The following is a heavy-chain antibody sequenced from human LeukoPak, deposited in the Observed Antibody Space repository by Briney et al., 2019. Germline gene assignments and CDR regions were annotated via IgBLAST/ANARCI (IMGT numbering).Heavy chain of an antibody. CDR2: IYSGGST. V-gene: IGHV3-66*01. Sequence: GGSLRLSCAASGFTVSSNYMSWVRQAPGKGLEWVSVIYSGGSTYYADSVKGRFTISRDNSKNTLYLQMNSLRAEDTAVYYCARDWGYGSGSYSYWGQGTLVTVSS. J-gene: IGHJ4*02. CDR1: GFTVSSNY. CDR3: ARDWGYGSGSYSY. D-gene: IGHD3-10*01.